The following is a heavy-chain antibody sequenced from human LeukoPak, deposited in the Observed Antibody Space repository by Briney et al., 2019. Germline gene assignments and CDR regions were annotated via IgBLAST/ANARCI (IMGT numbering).Heavy chain of an antibody. CDR2: INPNSGGT. V-gene: IGHV1-2*02. Sequence: GASVKVSCKASGYTFIGYYMHWVRQAPGQGLEWMGWINPNSGGTNYAQKFQGRVTMTRDTSITTAYMELSRLRSEDTAVYYCARGAIGSYSSVHDWGQGTLVTVSS. CDR3: ARGAIGSYSSVHD. D-gene: IGHD1-26*01. CDR1: GYTFIGYY. J-gene: IGHJ1*01.